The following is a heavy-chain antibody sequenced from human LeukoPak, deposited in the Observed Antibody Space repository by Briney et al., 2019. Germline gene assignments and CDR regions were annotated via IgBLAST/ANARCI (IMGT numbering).Heavy chain of an antibody. Sequence: GGSLPLSCAASGFTFSIYGMHWVRQAPGKGLEWVAGMSYDGKYKNHADSVKGRFTISRDNSKNTLYLQLNSLRAEDTAVYYCARGNGWTWWFDPWGQGTRVTLSS. CDR1: GFTFSIYG. J-gene: IGHJ5*02. D-gene: IGHD2-8*01. CDR2: MSYDGKYK. V-gene: IGHV3-30*03. CDR3: ARGNGWTWWFDP.